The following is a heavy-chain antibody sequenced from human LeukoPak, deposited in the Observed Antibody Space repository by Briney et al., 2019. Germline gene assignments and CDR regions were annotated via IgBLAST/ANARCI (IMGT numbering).Heavy chain of an antibody. Sequence: GGSLRLSCAAPGFTFSSYSMNWVRQAPGKGLEGVSSISSSSSYIYYADSVKGRFTISRDNAKNSLYLQMNSLRAEDTAVYYCARDRRSSGSVSFDYWGQGTLVTVSS. D-gene: IGHD6-19*01. V-gene: IGHV3-21*01. CDR1: GFTFSSYS. CDR3: ARDRRSSGSVSFDY. CDR2: ISSSSSYI. J-gene: IGHJ4*02.